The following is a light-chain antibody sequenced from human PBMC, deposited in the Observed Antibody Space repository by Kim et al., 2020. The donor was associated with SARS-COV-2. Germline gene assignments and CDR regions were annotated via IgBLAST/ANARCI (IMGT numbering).Light chain of an antibody. J-gene: IGKJ2*01. CDR1: QSISTS. Sequence: DIQMTQSPSSLSASVGDSVTITCRASQSISTSLNWYQQKAGKAPKLLIYGASSLQSGVASRFSGSGGGTDFTLKISSLQPDDFATYYCQQSYSTFMYTFGQGTKLEIK. V-gene: IGKV1-39*01. CDR2: GAS. CDR3: QQSYSTFMYT.